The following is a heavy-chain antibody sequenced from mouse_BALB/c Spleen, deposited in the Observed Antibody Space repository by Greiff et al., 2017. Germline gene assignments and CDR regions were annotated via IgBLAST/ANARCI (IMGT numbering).Heavy chain of an antibody. Sequence: VQLQQSGAELAKPGASVKMSCKASGYTFTSYWMHWVKQRPGQGLEWIGYINPSTGYTEYNQKFKDKATLTADKSSSTAYMQLSSLTSEDSAVYYCARRSIYDGYYVYAMDYWGQGTSVTVSS. CDR3: ARRSIYDGYYVYAMDY. CDR1: GYTFTSYW. CDR2: INPSTGYT. V-gene: IGHV1-7*01. J-gene: IGHJ4*01. D-gene: IGHD2-3*01.